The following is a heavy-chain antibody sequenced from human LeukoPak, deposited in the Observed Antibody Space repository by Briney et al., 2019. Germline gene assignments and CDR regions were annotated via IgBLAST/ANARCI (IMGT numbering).Heavy chain of an antibody. CDR2: ISGYSGNT. J-gene: IGHJ4*02. CDR1: GYSFTSYG. V-gene: IGHV1-18*01. Sequence: ASVKVSCKPSGYSFTSYGITWVRQAPGQGLEWMGWISGYSGNTVYTQKLQGRVTMTTDTSTSTAYMELRSLRSDDTAVYYCAREYCSSTSCYAEAIYDYWGQGTLVTVSS. CDR3: AREYCSSTSCYAEAIYDY. D-gene: IGHD2-2*01.